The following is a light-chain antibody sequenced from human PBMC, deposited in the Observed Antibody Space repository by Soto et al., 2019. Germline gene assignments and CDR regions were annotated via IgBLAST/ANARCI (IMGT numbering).Light chain of an antibody. J-gene: IGKJ5*01. CDR3: QQRLHWPIT. Sequence: DIVLTQSPATLSLSPGDRVTLSCRASQTVGRFLSWYQHSPGQGPRLLVYDASNRATGVPARFSGSGSETDFTLTISSLEPEDFAAYSCQQRLHWPITFGQGTRLEIK. V-gene: IGKV3-11*01. CDR1: QTVGRF. CDR2: DAS.